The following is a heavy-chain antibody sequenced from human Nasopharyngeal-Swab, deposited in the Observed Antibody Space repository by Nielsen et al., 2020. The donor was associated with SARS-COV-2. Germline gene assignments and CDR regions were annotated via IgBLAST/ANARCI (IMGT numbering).Heavy chain of an antibody. CDR3: ARDCSGGDCRYGMDV. V-gene: IGHV3-21*01. Sequence: ESLKISCAASGFTFTRSNMPCVLPAPWTGLEWVSAITSSSTYTYYADSVKGRFTISRDNARNSLYLQMNSLRAEDTAVYYCARDCSGGDCRYGMDVWGQGTTVTVSS. CDR1: GFTFTRSN. CDR2: ITSSSTYT. J-gene: IGHJ6*02. D-gene: IGHD2-21*01.